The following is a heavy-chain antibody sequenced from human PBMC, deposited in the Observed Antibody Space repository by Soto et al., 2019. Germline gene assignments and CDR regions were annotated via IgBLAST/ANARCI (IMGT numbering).Heavy chain of an antibody. D-gene: IGHD3-10*01. CDR1: GFTFSSYS. CDR3: ARDYKDYGSGSPPHAFDI. CDR2: ISSSSSTI. V-gene: IGHV3-48*01. Sequence: EVQLVESGGGLVQPGGSLRLSCAASGFTFSSYSMNWVRQAPGKGLEWVSYISSSSSTIYYADSVKGRFTISRDNAKNSLYLQMNSLRAEDTAVYYCARDYKDYGSGSPPHAFDIWGQGTMVTVSS. J-gene: IGHJ3*02.